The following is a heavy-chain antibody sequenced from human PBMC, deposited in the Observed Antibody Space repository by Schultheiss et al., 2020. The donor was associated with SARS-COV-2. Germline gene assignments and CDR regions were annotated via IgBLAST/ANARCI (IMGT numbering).Heavy chain of an antibody. Sequence: GSLRLSCAVSGYSISSGYYWSWIRQPPGKGLEWIGEINHSGSTNYNPSLKSRVTISVDTSKNQFSLKLSSVTAADTAVYYCARDRLLGGMDVWGQGTTVTVSS. J-gene: IGHJ6*02. CDR1: GYSISSGYY. D-gene: IGHD3-10*01. V-gene: IGHV4-38-2*02. CDR2: INHSGST. CDR3: ARDRLLGGMDV.